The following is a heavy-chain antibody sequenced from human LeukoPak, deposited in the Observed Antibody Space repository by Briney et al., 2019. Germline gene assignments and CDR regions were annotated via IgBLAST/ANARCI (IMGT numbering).Heavy chain of an antibody. Sequence: GGSLRLSCAASGFTFSSYSMNWVRQAPGKGLEWVSYITFSSSIIYYADSVKGRFTISRDNSKNTLYLQMNSLRAEDTAVYYCAKYGSGSYYNDAFDIWGQGTMVTVSS. V-gene: IGHV3-48*01. CDR3: AKYGSGSYYNDAFDI. J-gene: IGHJ3*02. CDR2: ITFSSSII. CDR1: GFTFSSYS. D-gene: IGHD3-10*01.